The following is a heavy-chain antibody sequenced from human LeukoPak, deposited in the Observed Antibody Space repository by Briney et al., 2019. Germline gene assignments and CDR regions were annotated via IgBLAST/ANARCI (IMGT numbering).Heavy chain of an antibody. CDR3: ATVGLLYDSSGYY. Sequence: PGGSLRLSCSASGFTFSDYDMVWVRQAPGKGLDYVSGISNNGVSTYYVDSVKGRFTISRDNSKNTLYLQMSSLRAEDTAVYYCATVGLLYDSSGYYWGQGTLVTVSS. CDR1: GFTFSDYD. CDR2: ISNNGVST. V-gene: IGHV3-64D*06. J-gene: IGHJ4*02. D-gene: IGHD3-22*01.